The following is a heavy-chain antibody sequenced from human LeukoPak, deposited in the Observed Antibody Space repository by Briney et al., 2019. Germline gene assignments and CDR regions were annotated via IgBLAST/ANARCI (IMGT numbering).Heavy chain of an antibody. V-gene: IGHV3-74*01. CDR2: INSDGSST. Sequence: GGSLRLSCAASGFTFSSYWMHWVRQAPGKGLVWVSRINSDGSSTSYADSVRGRFSISRDNAKNTLYLQMNSLRAEDTAVYYCARDAFRYYYGSGSNDYWGQGTLVTVSS. CDR1: GFTFSSYW. CDR3: ARDAFRYYYGSGSNDY. J-gene: IGHJ4*02. D-gene: IGHD3-10*01.